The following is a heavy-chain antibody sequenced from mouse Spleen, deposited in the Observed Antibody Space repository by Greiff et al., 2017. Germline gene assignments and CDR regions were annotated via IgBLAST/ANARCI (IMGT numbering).Heavy chain of an antibody. CDR1: GYTFTSYW. CDR3: ARESLYAMDY. Sequence: VQLQQPGAELVRPGTSVKLSCKASGYTFTSYWMHWVKQRPGQGLEWIGVIDPSDSYTNYNQKFKGKAKLTVDTSSSTAYMQLSSLTSEDSAVYYCARESLYAMDYWGQGTSVTVSS. CDR2: IDPSDSYT. V-gene: IGHV1-59*01. J-gene: IGHJ4*01. D-gene: IGHD6-1*01.